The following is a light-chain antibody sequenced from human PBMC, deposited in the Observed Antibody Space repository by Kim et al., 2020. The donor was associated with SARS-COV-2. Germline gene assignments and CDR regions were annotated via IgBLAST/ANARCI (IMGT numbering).Light chain of an antibody. J-gene: IGKJ2*01. V-gene: IGKV3-20*01. Sequence: LSPGERATLSCRASQSVAGNHLAWFQQKPGPAPRLLIYGTSSRATGIPDRFSASESGTDFTLTISRLEPEDFAVYYCQQYDRSPYTFGQGTKLEI. CDR2: GTS. CDR3: QQYDRSPYT. CDR1: QSVAGNH.